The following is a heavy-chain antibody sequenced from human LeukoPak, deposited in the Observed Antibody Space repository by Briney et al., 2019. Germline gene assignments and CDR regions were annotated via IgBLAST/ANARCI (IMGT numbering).Heavy chain of an antibody. CDR2: MNPNSGNT. CDR1: GYTFTSYD. Sequence: ASVKVSCKASGYTFTSYDINWVRQATGQGLDWMGWMNPNSGNTGYAQKFQGRVTMTRNTSISTAYMELSSLRSEDTAVYYCARGYVLRFLEWSYNWFDPWGQGTLVTVSS. CDR3: ARGYVLRFLEWSYNWFDP. V-gene: IGHV1-8*01. D-gene: IGHD3-3*01. J-gene: IGHJ5*02.